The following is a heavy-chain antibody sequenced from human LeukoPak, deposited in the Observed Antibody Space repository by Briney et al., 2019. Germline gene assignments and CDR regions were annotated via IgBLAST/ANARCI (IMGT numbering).Heavy chain of an antibody. D-gene: IGHD5-24*01. CDR2: ISWNSGSI. CDR1: GFTFDDYA. V-gene: IGHV3-9*03. J-gene: IGHJ4*02. CDR3: AKAREGYFDY. Sequence: GGSLRLSCAASGFTFDDYAMHWFRQAPGKGLEWGSGISWNSGSIGYADSLKGRFTISRDNAKNSLYLQMNSLRAEDMALYYCAKAREGYFDYWGQGTLVTVSS.